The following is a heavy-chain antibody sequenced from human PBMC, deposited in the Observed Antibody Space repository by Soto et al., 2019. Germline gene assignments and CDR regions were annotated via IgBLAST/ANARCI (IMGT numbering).Heavy chain of an antibody. Sequence: GASVKVSCKASGYTFTSYGISWVRQAPGQGLEWMGWISAYNGNTNYAQKLQGRVTMTTDTSTSTAYMELRSLRSDDTAVYYCARGITIFGVVIKALDYWGQGTLVTVYS. CDR1: GYTFTSYG. J-gene: IGHJ4*02. CDR2: ISAYNGNT. D-gene: IGHD3-3*01. V-gene: IGHV1-18*04. CDR3: ARGITIFGVVIKALDY.